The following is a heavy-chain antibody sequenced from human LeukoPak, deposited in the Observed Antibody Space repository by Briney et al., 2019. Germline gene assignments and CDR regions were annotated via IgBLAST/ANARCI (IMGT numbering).Heavy chain of an antibody. CDR1: GFTFSSYA. V-gene: IGHV3-23*01. Sequence: GGSLRLSCAASGFTFSSYAMSWVRQAPGKGLEWVSVISGSGGSTYYADSVKGRFTISRDNSKNTLYLQMNSLRAEDTAVYYCARAYGDYGYFDYWGQGTLVTVSS. D-gene: IGHD4-17*01. CDR2: ISGSGGST. CDR3: ARAYGDYGYFDY. J-gene: IGHJ4*02.